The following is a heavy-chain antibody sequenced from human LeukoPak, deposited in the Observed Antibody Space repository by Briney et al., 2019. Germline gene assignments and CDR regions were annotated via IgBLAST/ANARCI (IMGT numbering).Heavy chain of an antibody. V-gene: IGHV3-30*02. CDR1: GFTFSSYG. D-gene: IGHD3-9*01. Sequence: PGGSLRLSCAASGFTFSSYGMHWVRQAPGKGLEWVAFIRYDGSNKYYADSVKGRFTISRDNSKNTLYLQMNSLRAEDTAVYYCAKDNYDILTGYYNPLDYWGQGTLVTVSS. CDR2: IRYDGSNK. J-gene: IGHJ4*02. CDR3: AKDNYDILTGYYNPLDY.